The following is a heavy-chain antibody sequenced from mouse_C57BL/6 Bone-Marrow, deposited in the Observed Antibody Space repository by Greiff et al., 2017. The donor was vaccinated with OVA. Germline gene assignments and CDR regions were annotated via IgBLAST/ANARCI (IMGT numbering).Heavy chain of an antibody. CDR2: ISNGGGST. V-gene: IGHV5-12*01. J-gene: IGHJ4*01. CDR3: ARRVDGNYAYYYAMDY. Sequence: DVHLVESGGGLVQPGGSLKLSCAASGFTFSDYYMYWVRQTPEKRLEWVAYISNGGGSTYYPDTVKGRFTISRDNAKNTPYLQLSRLKSEDTAMYYCARRVDGNYAYYYAMDYWGQGTSVTVSS. CDR1: GFTFSDYY. D-gene: IGHD2-1*01.